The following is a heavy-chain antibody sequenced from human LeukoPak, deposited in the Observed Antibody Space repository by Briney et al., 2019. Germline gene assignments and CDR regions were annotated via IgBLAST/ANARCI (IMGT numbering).Heavy chain of an antibody. V-gene: IGHV1-18*01. D-gene: IGHD3-22*01. CDR2: ISSYNGNT. CDR1: GYTFTSYG. Sequence: GASVKVSCKASGYTFTSYGISWVRQAPGQGLEWMGWISSYNGNTNYAQKLQGRVTMTTDTSTSTAYMELRSLRSDDTAVYYCARAGGYYDSSGYQVYYMDVWGKGTTVTVSS. J-gene: IGHJ6*03. CDR3: ARAGGYYDSSGYQVYYMDV.